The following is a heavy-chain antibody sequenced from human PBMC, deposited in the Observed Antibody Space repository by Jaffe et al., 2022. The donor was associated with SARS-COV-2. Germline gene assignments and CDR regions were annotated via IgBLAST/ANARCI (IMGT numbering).Heavy chain of an antibody. CDR2: IYSGGST. J-gene: IGHJ3*02. Sequence: EVQLVESGGGLVQPGGSLRLSCAASGFTVSSNYMSWVRQAPGKGLEWVSVIYSGGSTYYADSVKGRFTISRDNSKNTLYLQMNSLRAEDTAVYYCASQARNSGSFQNDAFDIWGQGTMVTVSS. CDR1: GFTVSSNY. CDR3: ASQARNSGSFQNDAFDI. D-gene: IGHD1-26*01. V-gene: IGHV3-66*02.